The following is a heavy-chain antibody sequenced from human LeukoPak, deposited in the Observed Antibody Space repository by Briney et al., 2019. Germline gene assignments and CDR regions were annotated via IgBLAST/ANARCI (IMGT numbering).Heavy chain of an antibody. J-gene: IGHJ4*02. Sequence: SETLSLTCAVYGGSFSGYYWSWIRQPPGKGLEWIGEINHSGSTNYNPSLKSRVTISVDTSKNQFSLKLSSVTAADTAVYYCARGNYILVRGLDYWGQGTLVTVSS. D-gene: IGHD3-10*01. CDR3: ARGNYILVRGLDY. CDR2: INHSGST. CDR1: GGSFSGYY. V-gene: IGHV4-34*01.